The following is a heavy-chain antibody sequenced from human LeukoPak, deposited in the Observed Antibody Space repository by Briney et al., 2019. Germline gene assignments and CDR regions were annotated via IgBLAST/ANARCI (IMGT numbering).Heavy chain of an antibody. CDR1: GFTFSDYY. CDR2: ISSSSSYT. D-gene: IGHD5-12*01. CDR3: ARDGDIIDY. J-gene: IGHJ4*02. Sequence: GGSLRLSCAASGFTFSDYYMSWIRQAPGKGLEWVSYISSSSSYTNYADSVKGRFTISRDNAKNSLYLQMNSLRAEDTAVYYSARDGDIIDYWGQGTLVTVSS. V-gene: IGHV3-11*06.